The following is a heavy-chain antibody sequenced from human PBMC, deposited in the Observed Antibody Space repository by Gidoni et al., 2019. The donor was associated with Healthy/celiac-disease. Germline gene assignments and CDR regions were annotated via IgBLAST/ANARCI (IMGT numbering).Heavy chain of an antibody. CDR3: AKAQPGYDSSGYPYYFDY. Sequence: QVQLVESGGGVVQPGRSLRPSCAASGFTFSSYGMHWARQAPGTGLEWVAVISYDGSNKYYADSVKGRFTISRDNYKNTLYLQMNSLRAEDTAVYYCAKAQPGYDSSGYPYYFDYWGQGTLVTVSS. CDR1: GFTFSSYG. V-gene: IGHV3-30*18. J-gene: IGHJ4*02. CDR2: ISYDGSNK. D-gene: IGHD3-22*01.